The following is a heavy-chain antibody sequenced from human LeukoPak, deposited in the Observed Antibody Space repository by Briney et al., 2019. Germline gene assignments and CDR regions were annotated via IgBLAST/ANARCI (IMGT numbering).Heavy chain of an antibody. Sequence: GSLRLSCAASGFTFSSYTMNWVRQAPGKGLEWVSYISSSSGTIYYADSVLGRFTISRDNAKNSLFLQMNSLRAGDTAVYYCARDSDTFHDWGQGTLVTVSS. J-gene: IGHJ1*01. CDR1: GFTFSSYT. CDR2: ISSSSGTI. CDR3: ARDSDTFHD. V-gene: IGHV3-48*04.